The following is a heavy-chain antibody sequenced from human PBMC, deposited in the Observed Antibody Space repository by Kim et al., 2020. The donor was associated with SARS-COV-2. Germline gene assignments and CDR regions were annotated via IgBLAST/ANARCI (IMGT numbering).Heavy chain of an antibody. V-gene: IGHV4-4*07. Sequence: SETLSLTCTVSGGSISSYYWSWIRQPAGKGLEWIGRIYTSGSTNYNPSLKSRVTMSVDTSKNQFSLKLSSVTAADTAVYYCAKGTYSNYVDYYYYMDVWGKGTTVTVSS. CDR1: GGSISSYY. D-gene: IGHD4-4*01. CDR3: AKGTYSNYVDYYYYMDV. J-gene: IGHJ6*03. CDR2: IYTSGST.